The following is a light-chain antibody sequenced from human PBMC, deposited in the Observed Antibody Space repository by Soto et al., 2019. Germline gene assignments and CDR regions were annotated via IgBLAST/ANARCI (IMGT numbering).Light chain of an antibody. V-gene: IGKV3-20*01. CDR3: QQYGRSPRVLFT. J-gene: IGKJ3*01. CDR1: QSVYSNY. CDR2: AAS. Sequence: EIVLTQSPGTLSLSPGERATLSCRASQSVYSNYLAWYQQKPGQAPRLLIYAASRSATGIPDRFSGSGSGTDFTLTISRLEPEDSAVYYCQQYGRSPRVLFTFGPGTKVDIK.